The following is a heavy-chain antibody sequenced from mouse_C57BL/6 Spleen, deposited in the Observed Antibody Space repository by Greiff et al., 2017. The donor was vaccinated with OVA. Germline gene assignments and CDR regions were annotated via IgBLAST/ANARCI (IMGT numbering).Heavy chain of an antibody. D-gene: IGHD1-1*01. J-gene: IGHJ4*01. CDR1: GFTFSDYG. CDR2: ISSGSSTI. Sequence: EVKVVESGGGLVKPGGSLKLSCAASGFTFSDYGMHWVRQAPEKGLEWVAYISSGSSTIYYADTVKGRFTISRDNAKNTLFLQMTSLRSEDTAMYYCARDYGSRYAMDYWGQGTSVTVSS. CDR3: ARDYGSRYAMDY. V-gene: IGHV5-17*01.